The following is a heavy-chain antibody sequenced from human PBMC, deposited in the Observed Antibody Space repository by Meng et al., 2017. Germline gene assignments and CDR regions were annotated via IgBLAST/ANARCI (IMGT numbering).Heavy chain of an antibody. V-gene: IGHV1-69*06. D-gene: IGHD3-22*01. Sequence: QVTPVQSGGEVEKPGSSVKVSCKASGGTFSSYAISWVRQAPGQGLEWMGGIIPIFGTANYAQKFQGRVTITADKSTSAAYMELSSLRSEDTAVYYCARATYYYDSSGYDNYWGQGTLVTVSS. CDR3: ARATYYYDSSGYDNY. J-gene: IGHJ4*02. CDR1: GGTFSSYA. CDR2: IIPIFGTA.